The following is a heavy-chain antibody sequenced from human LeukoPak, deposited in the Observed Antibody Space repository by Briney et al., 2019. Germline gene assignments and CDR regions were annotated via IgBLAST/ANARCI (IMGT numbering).Heavy chain of an antibody. CDR2: INSDGGGA. V-gene: IGHV3-74*01. D-gene: IGHD2-15*01. J-gene: IGHJ4*02. CDR3: ARAPSRYCSGGSCYGNA. CDR1: RITFGNNW. Sequence: GGSLRLSCAASRITFGNNWMHWVRQGPGKGLVWISRINSDGGGAIYADSVKGRFTVSRDNAKNTLYLQMNSLRAEDTAVYYCARAPSRYCSGGSCYGNAWGQGTLVTVSS.